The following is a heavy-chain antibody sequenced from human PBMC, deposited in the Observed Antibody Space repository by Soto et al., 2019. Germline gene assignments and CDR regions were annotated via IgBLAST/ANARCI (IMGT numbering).Heavy chain of an antibody. V-gene: IGHV4-4*02. J-gene: IGHJ3*02. CDR2: IHHSGST. Sequence: TLYFTCAVSGYCISTYNWWSWVRQPPGKGLEWIGEIHHSGSTNYNTSLKSRVTTSVDKSKNQFSLNLISVTAADTAMYYCARGYAFDIWGQGTMVT. CDR3: ARGYAFDI. CDR1: GYCISTYNW.